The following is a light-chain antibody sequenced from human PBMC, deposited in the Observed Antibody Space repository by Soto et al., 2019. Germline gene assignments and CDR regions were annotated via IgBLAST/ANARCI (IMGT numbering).Light chain of an antibody. CDR2: DAS. CDR3: HQRSNWPIT. J-gene: IGKJ5*01. V-gene: IGKV3-11*01. Sequence: EIVFTQSPATLSLSPWERATLSCRTSQSVSQYFAWYQQKPDRAPRNLIYDASSRATGIPARFIGSGSGTAFTLTISSLEPADFAIYYCHQRSNWPITFGQGTRLDIK. CDR1: QSVSQY.